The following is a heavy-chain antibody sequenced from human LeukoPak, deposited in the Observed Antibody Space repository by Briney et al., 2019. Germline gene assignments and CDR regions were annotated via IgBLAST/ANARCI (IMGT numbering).Heavy chain of an antibody. V-gene: IGHV1-69*04. Sequence: VASVKVSCKASGGTFNHFGINWVRQAPGQGLEWMGRIIPILDLTKYAPKIQDRVTITADKSTSTAYMELNSLRSEDTAVYFCARDPGRPPTSFDYWGQGTLVTVSS. CDR1: GGTFNHFG. CDR2: IIPILDLT. J-gene: IGHJ4*02. CDR3: ARDPGRPPTSFDY. D-gene: IGHD1-1*01.